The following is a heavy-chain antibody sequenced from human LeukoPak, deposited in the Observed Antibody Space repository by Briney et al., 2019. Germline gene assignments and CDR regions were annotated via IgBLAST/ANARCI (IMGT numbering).Heavy chain of an antibody. CDR3: ARDVLWFGEQYYGMDV. V-gene: IGHV1-18*04. CDR1: GYTFTSYG. J-gene: IGHJ6*04. D-gene: IGHD3-10*01. CDR2: ISAYNGNT. Sequence: ASVKVSCKASGYTFTSYGISWVRQAPGQGLEWMGWISAYNGNTNYAQKLQGRVTMTTDTSTSTAYMELRSLRSDDTAVYYCARDVLWFGEQYYGMDVWGKGTTVTVSS.